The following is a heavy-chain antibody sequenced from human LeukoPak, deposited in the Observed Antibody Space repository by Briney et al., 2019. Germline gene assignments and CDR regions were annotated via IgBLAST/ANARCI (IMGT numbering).Heavy chain of an antibody. CDR1: GFTFSRYW. CDR3: ASFGYDSSGYYSD. CDR2: IKQDGSEK. V-gene: IGHV3-7*01. Sequence: PGGSLRLSCAASGFTFSRYWMSWVRQAPGKGLEWVANIKQDGSEKYYVGSVKGRFTISRDNAKNSLYLQMNSLRGEDTAVYYCASFGYDSSGYYSDWGQGTLVTVSS. D-gene: IGHD3-22*01. J-gene: IGHJ4*02.